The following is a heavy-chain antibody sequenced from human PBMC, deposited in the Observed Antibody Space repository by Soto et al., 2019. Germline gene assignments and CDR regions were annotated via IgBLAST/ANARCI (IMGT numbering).Heavy chain of an antibody. CDR1: GGSISSGGYY. J-gene: IGHJ4*02. V-gene: IGHV4-31*03. Sequence: LSLTCTVSGGSISSGGYYWSWIRQHPGKGLEWIGYIYYSGSTYYNLSLKSRVTISVDTSKKQFSLKLSSVTAADTAVYYCARETYDFWSGYRYYFDYWGEGTLVTVSS. CDR3: ARETYDFWSGYRYYFDY. CDR2: IYYSGST. D-gene: IGHD3-3*01.